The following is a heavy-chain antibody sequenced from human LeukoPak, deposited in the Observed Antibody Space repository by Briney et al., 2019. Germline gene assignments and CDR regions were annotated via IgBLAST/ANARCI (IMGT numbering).Heavy chain of an antibody. CDR1: GFTFSSYA. CDR3: ASAGSFSFDY. V-gene: IGHV3-7*01. J-gene: IGHJ4*02. CDR2: IKQDGSEK. D-gene: IGHD1-26*01. Sequence: PGGSLRLSCAASGFTFSSYAMSWVRQAPGKGLEWVANIKQDGSEKYYVDSVKGRFTISRDNAKNSLYLQMNSLRAEDTAVYYCASAGSFSFDYWGQGTLVTVSS.